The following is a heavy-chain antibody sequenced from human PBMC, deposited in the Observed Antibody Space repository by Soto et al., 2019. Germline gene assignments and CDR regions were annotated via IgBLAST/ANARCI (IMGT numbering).Heavy chain of an antibody. J-gene: IGHJ4*02. V-gene: IGHV3-15*01. CDR1: GFTFSNAW. Sequence: LRLSCAASGFTFSNAWIHWVRQAPGKGLEWVGRIKSKTDGGTTDHAAPVKGRFTISRDDSKNTVYLQMNSLKSEDSAVYYCIYYCDSGTYYHVDYWGQGTLVAVSS. D-gene: IGHD3-22*01. CDR2: IKSKTDGGTT. CDR3: IYYCDSGTYYHVDY.